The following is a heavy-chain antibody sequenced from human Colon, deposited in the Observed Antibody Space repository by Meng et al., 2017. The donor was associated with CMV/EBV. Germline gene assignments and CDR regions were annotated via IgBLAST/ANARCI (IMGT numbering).Heavy chain of an antibody. CDR2: INSDGSRT. Sequence: LRLSCAASGFTFSSHWMHWVRQAPGKGLECVSRINSDGSRTIYADSVKGRFTISRDNAKNTLYLQMNSLRAEDTAVYYCARVTTHSDYWGQGTLVTVSS. D-gene: IGHD1/OR15-1a*01. CDR1: GFTFSSHW. V-gene: IGHV3-74*01. J-gene: IGHJ4*02. CDR3: ARVTTHSDY.